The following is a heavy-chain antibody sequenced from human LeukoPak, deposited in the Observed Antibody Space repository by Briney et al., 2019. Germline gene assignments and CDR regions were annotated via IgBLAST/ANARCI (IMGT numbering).Heavy chain of an antibody. CDR3: AKSGVESSGYSYYYYYYYMDV. V-gene: IGHV3-30*02. CDR1: GFTFSSYG. J-gene: IGHJ6*03. CDR2: IRYDGSNK. Sequence: GESLKISCAASGFTFSSYGMHWVRQAPGKGLEWVAFIRYDGSNKYYADSVKGRFTISRDNSKNTLYLQMNSLRAEDTAVYYCAKSGVESSGYSYYYYYYYMDVWGKGTTVTVSS. D-gene: IGHD3-22*01.